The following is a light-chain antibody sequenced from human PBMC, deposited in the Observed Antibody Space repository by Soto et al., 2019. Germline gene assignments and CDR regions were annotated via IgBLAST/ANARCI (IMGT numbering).Light chain of an antibody. V-gene: IGKV1-39*01. J-gene: IGKJ4*01. CDR1: QTLNNY. CDR2: AAS. Sequence: DIQMTQSPSSVSASVGDRVTITCRASQTLNNYLTWFQQKPGKAPKVLIYAASTLQSGVPSRFSGSGSGAEFTLTISSLQPEDFATYYCQQSFSPLLTFRGGTKVDIK. CDR3: QQSFSPLLT.